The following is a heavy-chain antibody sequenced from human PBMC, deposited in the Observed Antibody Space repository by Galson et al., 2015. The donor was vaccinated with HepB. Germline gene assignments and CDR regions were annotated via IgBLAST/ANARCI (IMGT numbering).Heavy chain of an antibody. V-gene: IGHV3-53*05. CDR3: AKEQVEMATNWPEGAFDI. J-gene: IGHJ3*02. D-gene: IGHD5-24*01. CDR1: GFTVSSNY. CDR2: IYSCGST. Sequence: SLRLSCAASGFTVSSNYMSWVRQAPGKGLEWVSVIYSCGSTYYADSVKGRFTISRDNSKNTLYLQMNSLRAEDTAVYYCAKEQVEMATNWPEGAFDIWGQGTMVTVSS.